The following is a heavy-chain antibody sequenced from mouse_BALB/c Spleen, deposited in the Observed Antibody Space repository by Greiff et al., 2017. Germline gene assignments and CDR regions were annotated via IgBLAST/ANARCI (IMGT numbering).Heavy chain of an antibody. V-gene: IGHV1-39*01. J-gene: IGHJ4*01. CDR3: ARIYYYGSLTGTGAMDY. CDR2: IDPYYGGT. CDR1: GYSFTGYN. D-gene: IGHD1-1*01. Sequence: EVQLQQSGPELEKPGASVKISCKASGYSFTGYNMNWVKQSNGKSLEWIGNIDPYYGGTSYNQKFKGKATLTVDKSSSTAYMQLKSLTSEDSAVYYCARIYYYGSLTGTGAMDYWGQGTSVTVSS.